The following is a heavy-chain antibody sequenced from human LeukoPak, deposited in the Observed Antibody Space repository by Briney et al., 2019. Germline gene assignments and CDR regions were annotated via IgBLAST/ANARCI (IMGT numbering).Heavy chain of an antibody. CDR2: IKGDGIST. CDR1: GFDFSSNW. V-gene: IGHV3-74*01. Sequence: GSLRLSCAASGFDFSSNWMHWVRHAPGQGLVWVSRIKGDGISTNYADSVKGRFTISRDIAKNTLYLQMNSLRAEDTAVYYCARDETPTNGYDSYDFWGQGTLVTVST. CDR3: ARDETPTNGYDSYDF. D-gene: IGHD5-12*01. J-gene: IGHJ4*02.